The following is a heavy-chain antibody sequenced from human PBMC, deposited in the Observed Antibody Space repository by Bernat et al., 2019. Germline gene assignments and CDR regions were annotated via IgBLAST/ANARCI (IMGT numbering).Heavy chain of an antibody. CDR2: INSDTGVT. V-gene: IGHV1-2*06. CDR3: ARDLASTAFWEFDY. J-gene: IGHJ4*02. Sequence: QVQLAQPGAEVKKPGASVKVFCKASGYIFTDYFIQWVRQAPGQGLEWMGRINSDTGVTTYTQKFKGRVTMTRDTSISTAYMELSSLTSDDTAVYYCARDLASTAFWEFDYWGRGTQVTVSS. D-gene: IGHD2-21*02. CDR1: GYIFTDYF.